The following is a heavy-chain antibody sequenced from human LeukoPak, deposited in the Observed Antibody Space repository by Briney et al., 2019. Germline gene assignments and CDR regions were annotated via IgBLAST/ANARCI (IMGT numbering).Heavy chain of an antibody. Sequence: PSETLSLTCTVSGGSISSNSYYWGWIRQPPGQGLEWIGSIYYSGSTYYSPSLKSRVTISVDTSKNQFSLKLSSVTAADTAVYYCARGANFYYYGMDVWGQGTTVTVSS. V-gene: IGHV4-39*01. CDR3: ARGANFYYYGMDV. CDR2: IYYSGST. J-gene: IGHJ6*02. CDR1: GGSISSNSYY. D-gene: IGHD4/OR15-4a*01.